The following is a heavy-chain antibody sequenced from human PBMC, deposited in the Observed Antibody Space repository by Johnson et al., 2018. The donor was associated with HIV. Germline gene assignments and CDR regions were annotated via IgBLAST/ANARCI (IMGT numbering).Heavy chain of an antibody. Sequence: QVQLVESGGGVVQPGRSLRLSCAASGFTFTSYAMHWVRQAPGKGLEWVAVISYDGSNKYYADSVKGRFTISRDNSKNTLLLQMKSLRAEDTAVFYCARATTSKDHAFDIWGQGTMVTVSS. J-gene: IGHJ3*02. CDR1: GFTFTSYA. V-gene: IGHV3-30*04. D-gene: IGHD1-14*01. CDR3: ARATTSKDHAFDI. CDR2: ISYDGSNK.